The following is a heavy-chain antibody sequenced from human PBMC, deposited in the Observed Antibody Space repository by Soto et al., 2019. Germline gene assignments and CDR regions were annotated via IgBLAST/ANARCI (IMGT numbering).Heavy chain of an antibody. Sequence: QVQLVQSGAEVKKPGASVKVSCKASGYTFTSYGISWVRQAPGQGLEWMGWISAYNGNTNYAQKLQGRVTMTTDTPTSTAYMELRSLRSDDTAVYYCARLPVITGTTSIMEYWGQGTLVTVSS. CDR1: GYTFTSYG. CDR3: ARLPVITGTTSIMEY. J-gene: IGHJ4*02. D-gene: IGHD1-7*01. V-gene: IGHV1-18*01. CDR2: ISAYNGNT.